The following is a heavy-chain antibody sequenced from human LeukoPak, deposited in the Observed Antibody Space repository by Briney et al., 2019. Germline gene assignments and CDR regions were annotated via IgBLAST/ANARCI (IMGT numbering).Heavy chain of an antibody. CDR3: ARPFGYCSSTSCRPLLSYYMDV. J-gene: IGHJ6*03. D-gene: IGHD2-2*01. CDR1: GFTFSSYS. CDR2: ISSSSSTI. Sequence: HSGGSLRLSCAASGFTFSSYSMNGVRQAPGKELEWVSYISSSSSTIYYADSVKGRFTISRDNAKNSLYLQMNSLRAEDTAVYYCARPFGYCSSTSCRPLLSYYMDVWGKGTTVTVSS. V-gene: IGHV3-48*04.